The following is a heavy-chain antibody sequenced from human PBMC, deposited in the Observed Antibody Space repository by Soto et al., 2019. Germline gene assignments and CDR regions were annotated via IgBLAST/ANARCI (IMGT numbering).Heavy chain of an antibody. J-gene: IGHJ5*02. Sequence: GASVQVSCKASGYTFTNNGVSWVRQATGQGLEWMGWMNPGSGDTGYAQKFQGRVTMTRDISIATAYMELNSLTSEDTAIYYCARMGSFGSLNWFDPWGQGTLVTVSS. V-gene: IGHV1-8*02. D-gene: IGHD5-18*01. CDR3: ARMGSFGSLNWFDP. CDR2: MNPGSGDT. CDR1: GYTFTNNG.